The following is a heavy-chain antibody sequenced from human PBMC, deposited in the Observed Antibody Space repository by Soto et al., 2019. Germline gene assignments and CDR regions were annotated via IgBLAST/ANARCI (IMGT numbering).Heavy chain of an antibody. CDR1: GFTLTSYA. Sequence: LVNVSCKTFGFTLTSYAVQCVLQARGQRLEWIGWIAVGSGYTNYAQRFQDRVTLTRDMSTATTYMELSRLTSEDTAIYYCAADATAWQQMVPSDYWGQGTLVTVSS. CDR3: AADATAWQQMVPSDY. V-gene: IGHV1-58*01. J-gene: IGHJ4*02. D-gene: IGHD2-8*01. CDR2: IAVGSGYT.